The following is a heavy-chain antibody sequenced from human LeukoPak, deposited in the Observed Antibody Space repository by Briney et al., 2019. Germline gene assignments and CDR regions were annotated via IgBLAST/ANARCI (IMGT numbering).Heavy chain of an antibody. CDR3: ARVADSSGYIYYYYYMDV. Sequence: SETLSLTCTVSGGSISSSSYYWGWIRQPPGKGLEWIGSIYYSGGTYYNPSLKSRVTISVYTSKNQFSLKLSSVTAADTAVYYCARVADSSGYIYYYYYMDVWGKGTTVTVSS. CDR1: GGSISSSSYY. V-gene: IGHV4-39*01. CDR2: IYYSGGT. J-gene: IGHJ6*03. D-gene: IGHD3-22*01.